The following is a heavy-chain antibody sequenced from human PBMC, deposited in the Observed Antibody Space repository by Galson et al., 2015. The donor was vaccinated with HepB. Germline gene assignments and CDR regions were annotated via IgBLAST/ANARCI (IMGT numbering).Heavy chain of an antibody. Sequence: SVKVSCKASGYTFTGYYMHWVRQAPGQGLEWMGRINPNSGGTNYAQKFQGRVTMTRDTSISTAYMELSRLRSDDTAVYYCASRSPYRSYDNSGYWDYWGQGTLVTVSS. D-gene: IGHD3-22*01. V-gene: IGHV1-2*06. J-gene: IGHJ4*02. CDR1: GYTFTGYY. CDR3: ASRSPYRSYDNSGYWDY. CDR2: INPNSGGT.